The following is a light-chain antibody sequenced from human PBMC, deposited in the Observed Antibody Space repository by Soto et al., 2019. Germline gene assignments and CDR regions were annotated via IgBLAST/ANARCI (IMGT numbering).Light chain of an antibody. CDR1: QTVSSN. J-gene: IGKJ2*01. CDR3: QQYNDWPPYT. CDR2: GAS. Sequence: EIVMTQSQATLSVSPGEGATLSCRASQTVSSNLAWYQQKPGQSPRIIIYGASTRATGIPARFSGSGSGTEFTLTISSLQSEDFAVYYCQQYNDWPPYTFRQGTKLEIK. V-gene: IGKV3-15*01.